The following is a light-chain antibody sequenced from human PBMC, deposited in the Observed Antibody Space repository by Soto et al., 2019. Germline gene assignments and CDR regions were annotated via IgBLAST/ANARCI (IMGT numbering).Light chain of an antibody. CDR2: DAS. CDR1: QTVGSRY. CDR3: QQRSNWPPKT. Sequence: VLSQSPCTLSLSTGERATLSCRASQTVGSRYLAWYQQKPGQAPRLLIYDASNRATGIPARFSGSGSGTDFTLTISSLEPEDFAVYYCQQRSNWPPKTFGQGTKVDI. V-gene: IGKV3-11*01. J-gene: IGKJ1*01.